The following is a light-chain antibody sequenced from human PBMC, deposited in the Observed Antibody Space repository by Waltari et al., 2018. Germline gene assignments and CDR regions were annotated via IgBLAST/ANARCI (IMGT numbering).Light chain of an antibody. CDR2: DAS. Sequence: IQMTQSPSSMSASVGDRVSITCQASQDISIYLSWDQQKPGKAPKVLIYDASNLETGVPSRFTGSRSGTDFTFTISSLQPEDIATYYCQQYKDLPRTFGQGTKVEIK. CDR3: QQYKDLPRT. V-gene: IGKV1-33*01. J-gene: IGKJ1*01. CDR1: QDISIY.